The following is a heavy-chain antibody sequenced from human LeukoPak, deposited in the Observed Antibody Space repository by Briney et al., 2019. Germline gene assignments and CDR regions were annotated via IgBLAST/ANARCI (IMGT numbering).Heavy chain of an antibody. CDR2: INHSGST. V-gene: IGHV4-34*01. CDR3: ARLTLATIFGVVNWFDP. J-gene: IGHJ5*02. D-gene: IGHD3-3*01. CDR1: GGSYSGYY. Sequence: PSETLSLTCAVYGGSYSGYYWSWIPQPPGKGLEGIGEINHSGSTNYNPSLKSRVTISVDTSKNQFSLKLSSVTAADTDVYYCARLTLATIFGVVNWFDPWGQGTLVTVSS.